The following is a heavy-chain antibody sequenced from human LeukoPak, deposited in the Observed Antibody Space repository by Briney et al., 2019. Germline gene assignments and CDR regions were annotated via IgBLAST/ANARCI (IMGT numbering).Heavy chain of an antibody. CDR3: ARDSDGGPTTVTTGPYYFDY. CDR1: GFTFSSYW. D-gene: IGHD4-17*01. V-gene: IGHV3-7*01. CDR2: IKQDGSEK. J-gene: IGHJ4*02. Sequence: GGSLRLSCAASGFTFSSYWMSWVRQAPGKGLEWVANIKQDGSEKYYVDSVKGRFTISRDNAKNSLYLQMNSLRAEDTAVYYCARDSDGGPTTVTTGPYYFDYWGQGTLVTVSS.